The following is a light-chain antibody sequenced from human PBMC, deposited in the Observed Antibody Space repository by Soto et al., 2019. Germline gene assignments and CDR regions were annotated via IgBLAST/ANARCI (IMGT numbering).Light chain of an antibody. CDR3: QQRSNWPS. CDR1: QSVSSY. Sequence: EIVLTQSPATLSLSPGERATLSCRASQSVSSYLAWYQQKPGQAPRLLIYDASNRATGITARFSGSGSATDFTLTISSPEPEDFAVYYCQQRSNWPSFGPGTKVDIK. CDR2: DAS. V-gene: IGKV3-11*01. J-gene: IGKJ3*01.